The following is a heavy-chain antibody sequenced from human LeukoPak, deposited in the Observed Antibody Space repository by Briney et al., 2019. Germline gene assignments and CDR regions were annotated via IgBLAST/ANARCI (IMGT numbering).Heavy chain of an antibody. Sequence: GGSLRLSCAASGFTFSSYNMKWVRQAPGKGLEWVSSISSRSSYIFYADSVKGRFTISRDNAKKPLYLQMNSLRAEDTAVYYCASGVNYFDYWGQGTLVTVSS. CDR3: ASGVNYFDY. V-gene: IGHV3-21*01. CDR1: GFTFSSYN. CDR2: ISSRSSYI. D-gene: IGHD3-3*01. J-gene: IGHJ4*02.